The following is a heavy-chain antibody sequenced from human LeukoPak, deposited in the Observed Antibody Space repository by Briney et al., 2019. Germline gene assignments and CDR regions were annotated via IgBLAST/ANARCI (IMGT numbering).Heavy chain of an antibody. CDR3: ARDIDPRGYSGYDSWYFDY. V-gene: IGHV7-4-1*02. CDR2: INTNTGNP. D-gene: IGHD5-12*01. Sequence: GSSVKVSCKASGGTFSSYVISWVRQAPGQGLEWMGWINTNTGNPTYAQGFTGRFVFSLDTSVSTAYLQISSLKAEDTAVYHCARDIDPRGYSGYDSWYFDYWGQGTLVTVSS. J-gene: IGHJ4*02. CDR1: GGTFSSYV.